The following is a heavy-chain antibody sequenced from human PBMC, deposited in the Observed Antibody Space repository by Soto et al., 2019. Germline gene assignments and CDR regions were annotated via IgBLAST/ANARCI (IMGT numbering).Heavy chain of an antibody. V-gene: IGHV3-13*01. CDR1: GFTFSSYD. J-gene: IGHJ6*03. Sequence: GGSLRLSCAASGFTFSSYDMHWVRQATGKGLEWVSAIGTTGDTYYPCSVKGRFTISRENAKNSLYLQMNSLRAGDTAVYYCARLGIAARRFGYYYYYMDVWGKGTTVTVSS. CDR3: ARLGIAARRFGYYYYYMDV. CDR2: IGTTGDT. D-gene: IGHD6-6*01.